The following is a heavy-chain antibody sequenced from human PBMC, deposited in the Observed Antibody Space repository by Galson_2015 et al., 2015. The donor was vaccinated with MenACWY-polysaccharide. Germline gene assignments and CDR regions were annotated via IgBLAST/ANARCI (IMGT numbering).Heavy chain of an antibody. V-gene: IGHV3-7*01. J-gene: IGHJ6*02. CDR2: IRKDGGEK. CDR1: GFTFSNYW. Sequence: SLRLSCAASGFTFSNYWMSWLRQAPGKGLEWVANIRKDGGEKYYVDSVKGRFTISRDNAKNSLYLQMNSLRVEDTAVFYCARGHDGMDVWGQGTTVTVSS. CDR3: ARGHDGMDV.